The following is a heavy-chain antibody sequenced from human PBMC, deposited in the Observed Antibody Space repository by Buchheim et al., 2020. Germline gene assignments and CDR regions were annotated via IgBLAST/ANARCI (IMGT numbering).Heavy chain of an antibody. CDR3: ARGMNHYDSTPPWFDP. D-gene: IGHD3-22*01. CDR2: IYHSGTT. Sequence: QVQLQESGPGLVKPSETLSLTCTVSGDSISGSDEYWSWLRQPPGKGLEWIAYIYHSGTTYYNPSLGSRIVKSMETSKNQFSLRLSSVTAADTAVYYCARGMNHYDSTPPWFDPWGRGTL. V-gene: IGHV4-30-4*01. CDR1: GDSISGSDEY. J-gene: IGHJ5*02.